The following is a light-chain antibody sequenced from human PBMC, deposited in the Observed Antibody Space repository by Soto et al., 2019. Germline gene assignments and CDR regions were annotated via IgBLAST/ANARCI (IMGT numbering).Light chain of an antibody. CDR1: QSVSSN. J-gene: IGKJ1*01. CDR2: GAS. CDR3: HQFGDSPQT. V-gene: IGKV3-15*01. Sequence: EIVMTQSPATLSVSPGERATLSCRASQSVSSNLAWYQQKPGQAPRLLLYGASTRATGIPARFSGSGSGTEFTLTISSLQSEDFAVYYCHQFGDSPQTFGQGTTVEV.